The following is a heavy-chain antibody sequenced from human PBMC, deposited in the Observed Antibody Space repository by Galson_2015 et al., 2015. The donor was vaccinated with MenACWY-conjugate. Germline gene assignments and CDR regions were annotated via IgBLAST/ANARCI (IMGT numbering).Heavy chain of an antibody. J-gene: IGHJ4*02. Sequence: SLRLSCAASGFSFSDYGMHWVRQAPGKGLDWVADISYHGINKYYADSVKGRFTISRDNSKNTLYLQMDSLRDEDTAVYYCARAGGIDYWGQGTLVTVSS. V-gene: IGHV3-30*03. CDR3: ARAGGIDY. CDR2: ISYHGINK. D-gene: IGHD3-16*01. CDR1: GFSFSDYG.